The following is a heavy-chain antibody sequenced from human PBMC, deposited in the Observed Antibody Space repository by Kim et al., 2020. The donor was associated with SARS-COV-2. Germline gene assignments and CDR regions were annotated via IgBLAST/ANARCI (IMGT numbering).Heavy chain of an antibody. D-gene: IGHD6-13*01. CDR2: GST. V-gene: IGHV4-39*01. J-gene: IGHJ4*02. CDR3: ARPAGDVDY. Sequence: GSTYYNPSLKSRVTISVDTSKNQFSLKLNSVTAADTAVYYCARPAGDVDYWGQGTLVTVSS.